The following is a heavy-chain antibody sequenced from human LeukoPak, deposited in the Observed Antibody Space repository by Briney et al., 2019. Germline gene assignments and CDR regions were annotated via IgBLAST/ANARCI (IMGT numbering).Heavy chain of an antibody. CDR1: GGSISSYY. CDR2: IYSSGST. CDR3: ARVGSSGWYTWFDP. V-gene: IGHV4-4*07. D-gene: IGHD6-19*01. Sequence: KSSETLSLTCTVSGGSISSYYWSWIRQPAGKGLEWIGRIYSSGSTNYNPSLKSRVTMSVDTSKNQFSLRLSSVTAADMAVYYCARVGSSGWYTWFDPWGQGTLVTVSS. J-gene: IGHJ5*02.